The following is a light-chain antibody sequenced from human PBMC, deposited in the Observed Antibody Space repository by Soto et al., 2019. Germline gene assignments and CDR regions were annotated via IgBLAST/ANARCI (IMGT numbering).Light chain of an antibody. CDR3: EADCSSPLT. CDR2: GAS. V-gene: IGKV3-20*01. CDR1: QSVSSSY. J-gene: IGKJ3*01. Sequence: EIVLTQSPGTLSLSPGERATLSCRASQSVSSSYLAWYQQKPGQAPRLLIYGASSRATGIPDRFSGSGSVTDFNFAITGLEPEDGAVYYCEADCSSPLTVGPGNKVDIK.